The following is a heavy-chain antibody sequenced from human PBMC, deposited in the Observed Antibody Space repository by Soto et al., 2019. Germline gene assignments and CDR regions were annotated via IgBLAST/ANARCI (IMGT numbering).Heavy chain of an antibody. CDR1: GFTFSSYA. Sequence: QVQLVESGGGVVQPGRSLRLSCAASGFTFSSYAMHWVRQAPGKGLEWVAVISFDGSNKYYADSVKDRFTISRDNSKNTLYVQINSLRAEDTAVYYCGRERRFGNGYNLGFDYWGQGTLVTVSS. J-gene: IGHJ4*02. CDR2: ISFDGSNK. CDR3: GRERRFGNGYNLGFDY. D-gene: IGHD5-12*01. V-gene: IGHV3-30-3*01.